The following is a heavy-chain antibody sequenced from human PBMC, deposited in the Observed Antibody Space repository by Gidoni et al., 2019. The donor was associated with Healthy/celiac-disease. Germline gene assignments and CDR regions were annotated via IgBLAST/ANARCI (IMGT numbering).Heavy chain of an antibody. J-gene: IGHJ6*03. CDR3: ARDGVVVPAAIGYYYYMDV. Sequence: QVQLVESGGGVVQPGRSLRLSCAASGFTFSSYAMHGVRQAPGKGLEWVAVISYDGSNKYYADSVKGRFTISRDNSKNTLYLQMNSLRAEDTAVYYCARDGVVVPAAIGYYYYMDVWGKGTTVTVSS. CDR2: ISYDGSNK. D-gene: IGHD2-2*02. V-gene: IGHV3-30-3*01. CDR1: GFTFSSYA.